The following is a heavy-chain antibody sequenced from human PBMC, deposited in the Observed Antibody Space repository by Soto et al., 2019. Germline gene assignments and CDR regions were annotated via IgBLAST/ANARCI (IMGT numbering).Heavy chain of an antibody. CDR1: GGSFSGYY. Sequence: SETLSLTCAVYGGSFSGYYWSWIRQPPGKGLEWIGEINHSGSTNYNPSLKSRVTISVDTSKNQFSLKLSSVTAADTAVYYCAGGAANSSSSYMDVWGKGTTVTVSS. J-gene: IGHJ6*03. CDR3: AGGAANSSSSYMDV. D-gene: IGHD6-6*01. V-gene: IGHV4-34*01. CDR2: INHSGST.